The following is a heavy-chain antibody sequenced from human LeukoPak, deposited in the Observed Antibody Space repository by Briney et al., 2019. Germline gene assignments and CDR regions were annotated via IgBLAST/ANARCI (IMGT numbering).Heavy chain of an antibody. CDR2: INPNSGGT. V-gene: IGHV1-2*02. Sequence: ASVKVSCKASGYTFTGYYMHWVRQAPGQGLEWMGWINPNSGGTNYAQKFQGRVTMTRDTSISTAYMELSRLRSDDTAVYYCARSPGPQLVHYFDYWGQGTLVTVSS. J-gene: IGHJ4*02. CDR1: GYTFTGYY. D-gene: IGHD6-13*01. CDR3: ARSPGPQLVHYFDY.